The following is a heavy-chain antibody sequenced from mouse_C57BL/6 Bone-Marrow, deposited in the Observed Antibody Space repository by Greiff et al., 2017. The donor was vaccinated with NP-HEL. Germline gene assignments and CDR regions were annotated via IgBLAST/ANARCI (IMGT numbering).Heavy chain of an antibody. V-gene: IGHV1-64*01. CDR2: IHPNSGST. CDR3: ASSTTVSYFDY. D-gene: IGHD1-1*01. Sequence: QVQLQQPGAELVKPGASVKLSCKASGYTFTSYWMHWVKQRPGQGLEWIGMIHPNSGSTNYNEKFKSKATLTVDKSSSTAYMQLSSLTSEDSAVYYCASSTTVSYFDYWGQGTTLTVSS. CDR1: GYTFTSYW. J-gene: IGHJ2*01.